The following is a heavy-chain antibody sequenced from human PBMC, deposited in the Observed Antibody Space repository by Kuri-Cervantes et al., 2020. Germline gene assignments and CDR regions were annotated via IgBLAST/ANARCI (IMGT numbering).Heavy chain of an antibody. Sequence: GGSLRLSCAASGFTFSTYWMSWVRQAPGKGLEWVANIKQDGSEKYYVDSVKGRFTISRDNAKNSLYLQMNSLRAEDTAVYYCARDASGLLAWSTRFDYWGQGTLVTVSS. CDR2: IKQDGSEK. CDR3: ARDASGLLAWSTRFDY. CDR1: GFTFSTYW. J-gene: IGHJ4*02. V-gene: IGHV3-7*03. D-gene: IGHD3-3*02.